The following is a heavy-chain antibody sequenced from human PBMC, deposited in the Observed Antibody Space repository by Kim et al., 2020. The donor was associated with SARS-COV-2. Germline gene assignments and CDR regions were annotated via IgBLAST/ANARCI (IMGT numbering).Heavy chain of an antibody. J-gene: IGHJ4*02. CDR2: T. CDR3: AREHSSGQTD. Sequence: TNYAQKFQGRVTMTRDTSISTAYMELSRLRSDDTAVYYCAREHSSGQTDWGQGTLVTVSS. V-gene: IGHV1-2*02. D-gene: IGHD6-19*01.